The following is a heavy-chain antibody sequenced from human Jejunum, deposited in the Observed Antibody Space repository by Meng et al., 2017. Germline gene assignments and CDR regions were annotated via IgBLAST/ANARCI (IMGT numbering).Heavy chain of an antibody. D-gene: IGHD3-3*01. J-gene: IGHJ4*02. Sequence: SETLSLTCTVSGDSIRISTSYYWAWIRQPPGKGLEWIGSVYYSGSTYYNPSLRSRVTISVDTSENQFSLKLTSVTAADTAFYYCARTYISEYYESDYFDFWGQGTRVT. CDR2: VYYSGST. CDR3: ARTYISEYYESDYFDF. V-gene: IGHV4-39*07. CDR1: GDSIRISTSYY.